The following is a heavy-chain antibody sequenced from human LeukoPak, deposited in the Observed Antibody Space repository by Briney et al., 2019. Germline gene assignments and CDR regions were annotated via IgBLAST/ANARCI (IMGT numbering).Heavy chain of an antibody. CDR3: ARIVPAACFDY. CDR2: IKQDGSEK. V-gene: IGHV3-7*01. CDR1: GFIFSCYW. J-gene: IGHJ4*02. Sequence: SGGSLRLSCAASGFIFSCYWMSWVRQTPGKGLEWVANIKQDGSEKYYVDSVKGRFTISRDNAKNSLYLQMNSLRAEDTAVYYCARIVPAACFDYWGQGTLVTVSS. D-gene: IGHD2-2*01.